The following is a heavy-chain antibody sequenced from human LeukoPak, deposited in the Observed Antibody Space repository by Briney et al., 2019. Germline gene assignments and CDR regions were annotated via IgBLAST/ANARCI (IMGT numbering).Heavy chain of an antibody. CDR1: GFTVSSNY. CDR2: IYSGGST. Sequence: GGSLRLSCAASGFTVSSNYMSWVRQAPGKGLEWVSVIYSGGSTYYADSVKGRFTISRDNSKNTLYLQMNSLRAEDTAVYYCARASVGVRGVYAIPHAFDIWGQGTMVTVSS. D-gene: IGHD2-8*01. CDR3: ARASVGVRGVYAIPHAFDI. V-gene: IGHV3-53*01. J-gene: IGHJ3*02.